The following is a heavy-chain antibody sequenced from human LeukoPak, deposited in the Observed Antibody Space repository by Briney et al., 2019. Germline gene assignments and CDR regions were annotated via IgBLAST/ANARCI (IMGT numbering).Heavy chain of an antibody. Sequence: GGSLRLSCAASGFDFGAYEMNWVHQPPGKGLEWVAYFAGSDTTTYYADSVKGRFIISRDNARNSLYLQMNSLRAEDTALYYCTTLGYHLDSWGQGTLVTVSS. V-gene: IGHV3-48*03. CDR1: GFDFGAYE. CDR2: FAGSDTTT. D-gene: IGHD3-22*01. J-gene: IGHJ4*02. CDR3: TTLGYHLDS.